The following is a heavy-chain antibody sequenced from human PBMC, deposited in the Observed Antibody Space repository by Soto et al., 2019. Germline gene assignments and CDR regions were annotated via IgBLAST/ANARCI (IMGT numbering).Heavy chain of an antibody. CDR1: GFSLNTPAVA. Sequence: PTLVNPTQTLTLTCTFSGFSLNTPAVAVNWIRQPPGKALEWLALIFWDDDKRYSPSLESRLLITKDTSKNQVVLTMTNMDPADTATYYCGQSVGFAEPTAFWGQGTLVTVSS. CDR2: IFWDDDK. D-gene: IGHD5-18*01. CDR3: GQSVGFAEPTAF. V-gene: IGHV2-5*02. J-gene: IGHJ4*02.